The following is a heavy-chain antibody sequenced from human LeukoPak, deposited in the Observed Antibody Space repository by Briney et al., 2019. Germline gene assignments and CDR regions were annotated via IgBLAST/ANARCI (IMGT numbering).Heavy chain of an antibody. CDR2: IYWDDDK. D-gene: IGHD3-10*01. CDR1: GFLLRATGAG. Sequence: SGPTLAKPTQTLTLTCTFSGFLLRATGAGVDWIRQPPGKALEWLALIYWDDDKRYSPSLKSRLSITKDTSKNQVVLTMTNMDPVDTATYYCAREYYYGSGSYYISFDYWGEGTLVTVSS. V-gene: IGHV2-5*02. J-gene: IGHJ4*02. CDR3: AREYYYGSGSYYISFDY.